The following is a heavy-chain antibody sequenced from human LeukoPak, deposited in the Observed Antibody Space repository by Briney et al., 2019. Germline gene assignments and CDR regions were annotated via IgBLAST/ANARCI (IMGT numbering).Heavy chain of an antibody. CDR1: GFTFSSYG. CDR2: IRYDGSNK. CDR3: AKVVGGTTVTSATYMDV. J-gene: IGHJ6*03. V-gene: IGHV3-30*02. Sequence: PGGSLRLSCAASGFTFSSYGMHWVRQAPGKGLEWVAFIRYDGSNKYYADSVKGRFTISRDNSKNTLYLQMNSLRAEDTAVYYCAKVVGGTTVTSATYMDVWGKGTTVTVSS. D-gene: IGHD4-11*01.